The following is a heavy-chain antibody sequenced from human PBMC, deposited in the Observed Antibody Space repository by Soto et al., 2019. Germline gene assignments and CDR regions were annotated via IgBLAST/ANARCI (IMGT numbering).Heavy chain of an antibody. CDR2: INPNSGGT. CDR1: GYTFTGYY. D-gene: IGHD3-22*01. Sequence: GASVKVSCKASGYTFTGYYMHWVRQAPGQGLEWMGWINPNSGGTNYAQKFQGRVTMTRDTSISTAYMELSRLRSDDTAVYYRASLYDSSGYLGFDYWGQGTLVTVSS. J-gene: IGHJ4*02. CDR3: ASLYDSSGYLGFDY. V-gene: IGHV1-2*02.